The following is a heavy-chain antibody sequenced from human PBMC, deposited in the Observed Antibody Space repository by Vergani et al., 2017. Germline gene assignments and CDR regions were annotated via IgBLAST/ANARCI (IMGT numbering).Heavy chain of an antibody. D-gene: IGHD1-26*01. CDR1: GGSISSGDYY. V-gene: IGHV4-30-4*01. CDR3: ARNPSGSYGLLWXFDL. J-gene: IGHJ2*01. Sequence: QVQLQQWGAGLLKPSRTLSLTCTVSGGSISSGDYYWSWIRQPPGKGLEWIGYIYYSGSTYYNPSLKSRVTISVDTSKNQFSLKLSSVTAADTAVYYCARNPSGSYGLLWXFDLWGRGTLVTVSS. CDR2: IYYSGST.